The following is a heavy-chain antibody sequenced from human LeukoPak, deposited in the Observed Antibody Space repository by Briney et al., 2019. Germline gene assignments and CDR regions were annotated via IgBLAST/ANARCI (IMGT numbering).Heavy chain of an antibody. D-gene: IGHD6-6*01. CDR1: GGTFSSYA. V-gene: IGHV1-69*13. CDR3: ARCSMAARNYYYYGMDV. J-gene: IGHJ6*02. Sequence: EASVNVSCKASGGTFSSYAISWVRQAPGQGLEWMGGIIPIFGTANYAQKFQGRVTITADESTSTAYMELGSLRSEDTAVYYCARCSMAARNYYYYGMDVWGQGTTVTVSS. CDR2: IIPIFGTA.